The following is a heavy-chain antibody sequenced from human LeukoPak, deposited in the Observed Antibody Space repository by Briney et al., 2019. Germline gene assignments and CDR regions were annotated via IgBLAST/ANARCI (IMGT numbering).Heavy chain of an antibody. Sequence: GGSLRLSCAASGFTVSSNYMSWVRQAPGKGLEWVSVIYSGGSTYYADSVKGRFTISRDNSKNTLYLQMNSLRAEDTAVYYCARDVHDFWSGYSYYYYYGMDVWGQGTTVTVSS. CDR2: IYSGGST. CDR3: ARDVHDFWSGYSYYYYYGMDV. J-gene: IGHJ6*02. CDR1: GFTVSSNY. D-gene: IGHD3-3*01. V-gene: IGHV3-53*01.